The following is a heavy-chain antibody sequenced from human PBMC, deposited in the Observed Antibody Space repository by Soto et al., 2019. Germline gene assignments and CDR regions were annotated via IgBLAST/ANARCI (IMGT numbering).Heavy chain of an antibody. Sequence: SETLSLTCSVSGASISSGDSYWTWIRQPLGKGLEWIGYIHYSGTTYYNPSLKSRVTISVDTSKNQFSLKLSSVTAADTAVYFCARDKSLTTDFDYWGQGTLVTVSS. V-gene: IGHV4-30-4*01. J-gene: IGHJ4*02. CDR3: ARDKSLTTDFDY. D-gene: IGHD3-22*01. CDR2: IHYSGTT. CDR1: GASISSGDSY.